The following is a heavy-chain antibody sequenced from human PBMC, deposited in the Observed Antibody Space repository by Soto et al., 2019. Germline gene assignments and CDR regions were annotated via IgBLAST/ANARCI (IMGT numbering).Heavy chain of an antibody. D-gene: IGHD6-19*01. V-gene: IGHV4-31*03. Sequence: QVQLQESGPGLVKPSQTLSLTCLVSGASVSGDGSYCSWIRQHPGKGLEFIGYIHNSGSTYSNPSLENRVAMSIDTSKNQFSLRLSSVTAADSAVYSCARDLGSEQWFFDNWGQGILVTVSS. CDR1: GASVSGDGSY. J-gene: IGHJ4*02. CDR3: ARDLGSEQWFFDN. CDR2: IHNSGST.